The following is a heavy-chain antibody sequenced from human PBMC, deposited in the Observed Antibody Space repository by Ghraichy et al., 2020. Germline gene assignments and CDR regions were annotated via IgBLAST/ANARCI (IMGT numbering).Heavy chain of an antibody. D-gene: IGHD6-13*01. Sequence: SETLSLTCTVSGGSISSSAYYWGWIRQPPGKGLEWIGSVYYSVNTYYNPSLKSRVTISVDTSKNQFSLNVNSVTAAGTAVYYCARHQPASTWRPVDIWGQETMVTVSS. CDR1: GGSISSSAYY. V-gene: IGHV4-39*01. CDR2: VYYSVNT. J-gene: IGHJ3*02. CDR3: ARHQPASTWRPVDI.